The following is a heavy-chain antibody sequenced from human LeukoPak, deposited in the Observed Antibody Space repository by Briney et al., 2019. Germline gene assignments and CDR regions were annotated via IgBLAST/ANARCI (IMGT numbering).Heavy chain of an antibody. V-gene: IGHV1-2*06. J-gene: IGHJ4*02. D-gene: IGHD4-17*01. CDR2: INPNSGGT. Sequence: ASVKVSCKASGYTFTGYYMHWVRQAPGQGLEWMGRINPNSGGTNYAQKFQGRVTMTRDTSISTAYMELSRLRSDDTAVYYCARANDYGDYDGDYWGQGTLVTASS. CDR1: GYTFTGYY. CDR3: ARANDYGDYDGDY.